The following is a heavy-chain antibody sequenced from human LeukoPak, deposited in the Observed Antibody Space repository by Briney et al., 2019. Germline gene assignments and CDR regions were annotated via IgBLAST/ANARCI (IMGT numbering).Heavy chain of an antibody. Sequence: GGSLRLSCAASGFRFSSYAMSWVRQAPGKGLEWVSAISGSGVSTYYADSVKGRFTVSRDNSKNTLYLQMNSLRAEDTAVYYCAKGRASGYDYASFDYWGQGTLVTVSS. CDR2: ISGSGVST. D-gene: IGHD5-12*01. CDR3: AKGRASGYDYASFDY. CDR1: GFRFSSYA. J-gene: IGHJ4*02. V-gene: IGHV3-23*01.